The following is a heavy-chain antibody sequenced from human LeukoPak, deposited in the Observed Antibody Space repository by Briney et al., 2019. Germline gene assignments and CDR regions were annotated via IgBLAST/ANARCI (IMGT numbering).Heavy chain of an antibody. V-gene: IGHV3-30*02. Sequence: GGSLRLSCAASGFRFTNYGMHWVRQAPGKGLEWVAFIRDTGADKYYTDSVKGRFTISRDISKNTLFLQMNSLRAEDTAVYYCAKEGFRSSGWYGYWGQGTLVTVSS. CDR3: AKEGFRSSGWYGY. CDR1: GFRFTNYG. J-gene: IGHJ4*02. D-gene: IGHD6-19*01. CDR2: IRDTGADK.